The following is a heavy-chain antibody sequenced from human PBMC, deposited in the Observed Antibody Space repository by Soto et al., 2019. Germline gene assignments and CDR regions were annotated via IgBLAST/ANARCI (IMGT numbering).Heavy chain of an antibody. CDR1: GFTLTSYT. Sequence: XGSLLLSCVAAGFTLTSYTRHWFRQAPGNGLDRVSDIIGGGGNTYYADSGKGRFTTSTDNSKNTLYLQMNRLRAEDTAVYYCATREDTTVPSHFDYSGQGTLVTVSS. CDR3: ATREDTTVPSHFDY. J-gene: IGHJ4*02. V-gene: IGHV3-23*01. CDR2: IIGGGGNT. D-gene: IGHD1-1*01.